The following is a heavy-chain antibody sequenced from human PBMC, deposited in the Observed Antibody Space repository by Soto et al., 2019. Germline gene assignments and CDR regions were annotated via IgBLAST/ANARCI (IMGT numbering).Heavy chain of an antibody. Sequence: SETLSLTCTVSGGSISSGGYYWSWIRQHPGKGLEWIGYIYYSGSTYYNPSLKSRVTISVDTSKNQFSLKLSSVTAADTAVYYCARAATYYYDSSGYYDAEYFQHWGQGTLVTVSS. CDR3: ARAATYYYDSSGYYDAEYFQH. D-gene: IGHD3-22*01. CDR1: GGSISSGGYY. V-gene: IGHV4-31*03. J-gene: IGHJ1*01. CDR2: IYYSGST.